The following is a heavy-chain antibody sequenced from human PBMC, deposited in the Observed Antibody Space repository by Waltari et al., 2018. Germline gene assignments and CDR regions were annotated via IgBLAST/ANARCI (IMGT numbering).Heavy chain of an antibody. J-gene: IGHJ4*02. Sequence: EVQLVQSGAEVKKPGATVKISCKASGYTFTDYYMHWVQQAPGKGLEWMGRVDPEDGETRYAEKFQGRVTITADTSTDTAYMELSSLRSEDTAVYYCATRDRYSSSRPFDYWGQGTLVTVSS. D-gene: IGHD6-13*01. CDR3: ATRDRYSSSRPFDY. CDR2: VDPEDGET. CDR1: GYTFTDYY. V-gene: IGHV1-69-2*01.